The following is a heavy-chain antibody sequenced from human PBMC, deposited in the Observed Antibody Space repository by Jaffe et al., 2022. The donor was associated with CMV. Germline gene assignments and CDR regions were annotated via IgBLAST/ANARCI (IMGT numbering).Heavy chain of an antibody. CDR3: AKDYYDSSGHGFDC. V-gene: IGHV3-30*18. Sequence: QVQLVESGGGVVQPGRSLRLSCAASGFTFSSYGMHWVRQAPGKGLEWVTVISFDGSNRYYADSVRGRFTISRDNSKNTLYLQMNSLRAEDTAVFYCAKDYYDSSGHGFDCWGQGTLVTVSS. D-gene: IGHD3-22*01. CDR2: ISFDGSNR. J-gene: IGHJ4*02. CDR1: GFTFSSYG.